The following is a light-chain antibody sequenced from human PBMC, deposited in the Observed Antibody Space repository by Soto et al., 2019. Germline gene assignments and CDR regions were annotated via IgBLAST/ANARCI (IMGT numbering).Light chain of an antibody. J-gene: IGKJ1*01. CDR2: GAS. V-gene: IGKV3-20*01. CDR1: QSVRSSY. Sequence: EIVLTQSPGTQSLSPGERATLSCSSSQSVRSSYLAWYQQKPGQAPRLLIYGASTRATGIPDRFSGGGSGTDFTLTISRLEPEDFAVYFCHQYGDSPQTFGQGTKVDI. CDR3: HQYGDSPQT.